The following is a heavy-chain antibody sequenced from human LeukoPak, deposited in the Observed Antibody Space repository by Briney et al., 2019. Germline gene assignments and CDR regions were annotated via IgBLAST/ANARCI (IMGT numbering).Heavy chain of an antibody. Sequence: PGGSLRLSCTASGFTFSTYWINWVRQSPGKGPVWVALINGDGSTTTHADSVKGRFTISRDNAKNTAYLQMNSLRDEDTAVYFCARDYAGSPDYWGQGNLVTVSA. J-gene: IGHJ4*02. CDR3: ARDYAGSPDY. CDR2: INGDGSTT. D-gene: IGHD3-10*01. V-gene: IGHV3-74*03. CDR1: GFTFSTYW.